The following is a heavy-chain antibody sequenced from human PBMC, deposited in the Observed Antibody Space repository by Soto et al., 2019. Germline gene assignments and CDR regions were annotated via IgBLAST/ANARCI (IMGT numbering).Heavy chain of an antibody. Sequence: QVKLLQSGAEVKKPGASVKVSCKASGYTFTKYGISWVRQAPGQGLEWMGWISGYNGNTNYAQKYQGRITMTIDTSTTTAYMELGSLTSDDTAVYYCAKNVQLPYYYYGMDVWGQGTTVTVSS. CDR3: AKNVQLPYYYYGMDV. D-gene: IGHD1-26*01. CDR2: ISGYNGNT. CDR1: GYTFTKYG. J-gene: IGHJ6*02. V-gene: IGHV1-18*01.